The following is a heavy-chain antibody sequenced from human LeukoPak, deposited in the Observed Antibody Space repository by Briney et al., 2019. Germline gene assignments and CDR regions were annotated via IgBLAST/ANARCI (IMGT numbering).Heavy chain of an antibody. CDR2: INHSGST. V-gene: IGHV4-34*01. D-gene: IGHD2-2*01. CDR3: ARGHRDIVVVPAARGKNWFDP. CDR1: GGSFSGYY. Sequence: AETLSLTCAVYGGSFSGYYWSWIRQPPGKGLEWIGEINHSGSTNYNPSLKSRVTISVDTYKNQFSLKLSSVTAADTAVYYCARGHRDIVVVPAARGKNWFDPWGQGTLVTVSS. J-gene: IGHJ5*02.